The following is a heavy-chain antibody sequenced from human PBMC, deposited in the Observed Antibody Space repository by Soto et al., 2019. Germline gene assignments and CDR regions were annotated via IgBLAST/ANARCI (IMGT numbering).Heavy chain of an antibody. CDR1: GGSISSGGYS. J-gene: IGHJ4*02. D-gene: IGHD6-19*01. V-gene: IGHV4-30-2*01. Sequence: QLQLQESGSGLVKPSQTLSLTCAVSGGSISSGGYSWSWIRQPPGKGLEWIGYIYHSGSTYYNPSLQGRVTISVDRSKTQFSRKLSSVTAADTAVYYCARAGGLGAVAVDYWGQGTLVTVSS. CDR2: IYHSGST. CDR3: ARAGGLGAVAVDY.